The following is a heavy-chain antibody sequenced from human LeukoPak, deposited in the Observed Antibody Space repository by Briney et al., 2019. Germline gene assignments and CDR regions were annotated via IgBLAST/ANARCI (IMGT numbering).Heavy chain of an antibody. J-gene: IGHJ5*02. CDR3: AREGGDPRWLDP. D-gene: IGHD6-25*01. Sequence: SSETLSLTCTVSGGSISSYYWTWIRQSAGKGLEWIGRINTSGSTNYNPSLRSRVTMSVNTSKNQFSLNLTSVTTADTAVYSCAREGGDPRWLDPWGQGTLVTVSS. V-gene: IGHV4-4*07. CDR2: INTSGST. CDR1: GGSISSYY.